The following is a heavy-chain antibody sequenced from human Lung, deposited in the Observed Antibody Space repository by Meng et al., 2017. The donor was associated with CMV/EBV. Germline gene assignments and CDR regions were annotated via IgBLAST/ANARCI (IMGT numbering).Heavy chain of an antibody. V-gene: IGHV3-11*01. CDR2: ISSSGTTI. CDR1: GFTFSDYF. J-gene: IGHJ6*01. CDR3: AREPFFWGAAPLAPRSGLDV. D-gene: IGHD3-16*01. Sequence: GGSLRLXCAASGFTFSDYFMSWIRQAPGKGLEWVSYISSSGTTIYYADSVKGRFTISRDNAKSSLFLQMNSLRVEDTAVYYCAREPFFWGAAPLAPRSGLDVWGQGXAVTVSS.